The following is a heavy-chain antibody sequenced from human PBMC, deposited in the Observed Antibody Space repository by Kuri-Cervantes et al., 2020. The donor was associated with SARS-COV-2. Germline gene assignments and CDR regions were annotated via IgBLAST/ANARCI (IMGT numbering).Heavy chain of an antibody. CDR2: INPDGSYT. J-gene: IGHJ4*02. Sequence: GGSLRLSCAASGFTFSGHWIHWVRQAPGKGLVWASRINPDGSYTNDADSVKGRFTLSRDNAKNMLFLQMNSLRAEDTAVYYCVRDGDHWNFDYWGQGTLVTVSS. CDR3: VRDGDHWNFDY. CDR1: GFTFSGHW. D-gene: IGHD1-1*01. V-gene: IGHV3-74*01.